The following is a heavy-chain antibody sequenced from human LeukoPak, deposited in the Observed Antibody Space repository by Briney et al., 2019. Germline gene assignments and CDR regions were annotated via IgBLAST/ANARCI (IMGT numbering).Heavy chain of an antibody. V-gene: IGHV1-2*02. Sequence: ASVKVSCKASGYTFTGHYIHWVRQAPGHGFEWMGCINPNTGGTDYAQKFHDRIAISTYTSISTTYMELSSLRSDDTALYYCARDLATIDGIAWYYFENWGQGTLVTVS. CDR1: GYTFTGHY. CDR3: ARDLATIDGIAWYYFEN. CDR2: INPNTGGT. D-gene: IGHD5-12*01. J-gene: IGHJ4*02.